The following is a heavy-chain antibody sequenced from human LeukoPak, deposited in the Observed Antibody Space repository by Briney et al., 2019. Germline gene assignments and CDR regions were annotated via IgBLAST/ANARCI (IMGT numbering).Heavy chain of an antibody. CDR2: IRYDGSNK. V-gene: IGHV3-30*02. J-gene: IGHJ4*02. CDR3: AKERDTAMVTIDY. Sequence: PGGSLRLSCAASGFTFSSYGMHWVRQAPGKGLEWVAFIRYDGSNKYYADSVKGRFTISRDNSKNTLYPQMNSLRAEDTAVYYCAKERDTAMVTIDYWGQGTLVTVSS. CDR1: GFTFSSYG. D-gene: IGHD5-18*01.